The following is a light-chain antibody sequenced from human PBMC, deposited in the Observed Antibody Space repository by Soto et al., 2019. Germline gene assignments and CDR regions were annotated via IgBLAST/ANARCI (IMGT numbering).Light chain of an antibody. J-gene: IGKJ5*01. CDR2: DAS. V-gene: IGKV3D-15*01. CDR3: QQYNNWPPLT. Sequence: IVLTQSPVPRSLSPGERAALSCRASQSVSSSYLAWYQQKPGQAPRLLIYDASNRATGIPARFSGRGSGTEFALTISSLQSEDFAVYFCQQYNNWPPLTFGQGTRPEIK. CDR1: QSVSSSY.